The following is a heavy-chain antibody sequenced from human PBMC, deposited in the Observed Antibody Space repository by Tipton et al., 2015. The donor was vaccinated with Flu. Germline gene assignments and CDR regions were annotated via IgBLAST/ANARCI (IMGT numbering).Heavy chain of an antibody. CDR3: ARDLWNDRRAYYYYGVDV. J-gene: IGHJ6*02. CDR2: IYYSGTT. Sequence: GLVKPSETLSLTCAVSGASVSNYYWGWVRQPPGKGLEWIGSIYYSGTTYYNPSLKSRVTISVDSSKNEFSLTLASLTAADTAVYYCARDLWNDRRAYYYYGVDVWGQGTTVTVSS. CDR1: GASVSNYY. D-gene: IGHD1-1*01. V-gene: IGHV4-39*07.